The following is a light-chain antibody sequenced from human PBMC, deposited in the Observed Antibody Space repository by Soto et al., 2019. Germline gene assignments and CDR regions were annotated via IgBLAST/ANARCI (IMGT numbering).Light chain of an antibody. CDR2: GAS. J-gene: IGKJ5*01. Sequence: EIVLTQSPGTLSLSPGDEATLSCKASQAVTSKFLAWYQQKPGQPPRLLILGASTRATGIADRFSGSGSGTDFTLTISRLEPEDFAVYYCQQYGDSPRITFGQGTRLEIK. CDR1: QAVTSKF. V-gene: IGKV3-20*01. CDR3: QQYGDSPRIT.